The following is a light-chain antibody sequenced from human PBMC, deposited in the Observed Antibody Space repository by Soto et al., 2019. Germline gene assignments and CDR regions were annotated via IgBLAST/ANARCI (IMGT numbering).Light chain of an antibody. CDR1: QSVTTY. CDR2: DAS. V-gene: IGKV3-11*01. CDR3: QQRSNWPPIIT. J-gene: IGKJ3*01. Sequence: EITLTQSPATPSLSPGERASLSCRASQSVTTYLAWYQHKPGQPPRLLIYDASTRATGIPDRFSGSGSGTDFTLTISSLEPEDFGVYYCQQRSNWPPIITFGPGTKVDL.